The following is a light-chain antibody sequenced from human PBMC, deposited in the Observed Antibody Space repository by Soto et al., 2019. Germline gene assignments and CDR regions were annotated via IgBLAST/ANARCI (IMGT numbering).Light chain of an antibody. CDR2: AAS. V-gene: IGKV1-9*01. J-gene: IGKJ1*01. Sequence: DIQLTQSPSFLSSSVGGRVTITCRASQGISSYLAWYQQKPGKAPKLLIYAASTLQSGVPARFSGSGSGTEFTLTISSLQSEDFAVYYCQQYNNWPPWKFGQGTKVDIK. CDR1: QGISSY. CDR3: QQYNNWPPWK.